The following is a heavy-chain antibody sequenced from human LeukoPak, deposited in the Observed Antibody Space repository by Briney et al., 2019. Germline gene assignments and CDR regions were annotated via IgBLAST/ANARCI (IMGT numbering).Heavy chain of an antibody. CDR1: GFTFSSYS. Sequence: GGSLRLSCAASGFTFSSYSMNWVRQAPGKGLEWVSAISGSGGSTYYADSVKGRFTISRDNSKNTLYLQMNSLRAEDTAVYYCAKDQGDSSGYYYGSFDYWGQGTLVTVSS. J-gene: IGHJ4*02. CDR2: ISGSGGST. CDR3: AKDQGDSSGYYYGSFDY. V-gene: IGHV3-23*01. D-gene: IGHD3-22*01.